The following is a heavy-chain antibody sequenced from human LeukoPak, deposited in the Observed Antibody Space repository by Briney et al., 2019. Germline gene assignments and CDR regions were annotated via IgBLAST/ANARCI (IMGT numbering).Heavy chain of an antibody. CDR3: ARTNQISETAFDI. Sequence: PGGSLRLSCAASGFTFSSYSMNWVRQAPGKGLEGIGYILSSGSTNYNPSVKSRVTISVDTSKNQFSLKLSSVTAADTAVYYCARTNQISETAFDIWGQGTMVIVSS. CDR2: ILSSGST. V-gene: IGHV4-59*01. CDR1: GFTFSSYS. J-gene: IGHJ3*02. D-gene: IGHD1-14*01.